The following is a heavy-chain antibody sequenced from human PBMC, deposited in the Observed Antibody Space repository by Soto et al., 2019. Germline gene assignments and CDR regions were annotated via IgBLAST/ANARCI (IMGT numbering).Heavy chain of an antibody. CDR3: AKTYYYDSSGYSDY. V-gene: IGHV3-30*18. CDR2: ISYDGSNK. J-gene: IGHJ4*02. D-gene: IGHD3-22*01. CDR1: GFTFSSYG. Sequence: GSLRLSCAASGFTFSSYGMHWVRQAPGKGLEWVAVISYDGSNKYYADSVKGRFTISRDNSKNTLYLQMNSLRAEDTAVYYCAKTYYYDSSGYSDYWGQGTLVTVSS.